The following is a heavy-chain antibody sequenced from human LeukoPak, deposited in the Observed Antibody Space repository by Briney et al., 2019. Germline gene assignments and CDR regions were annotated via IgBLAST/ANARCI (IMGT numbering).Heavy chain of an antibody. CDR1: GDSISSNNHY. D-gene: IGHD6-6*01. CDR2: IYYSGST. V-gene: IGHV4-39*07. J-gene: IGHJ3*02. Sequence: KTSDTLSLTGTVSGDSISSNNHYWGWIRQAPGKGLEWIGSIYYSGSTYYNPSLTSRVTIPVDPSKNQFSLKLTSVTAADTAVYYCARGAARPDAFDIWGQGTMVTVSS. CDR3: ARGAARPDAFDI.